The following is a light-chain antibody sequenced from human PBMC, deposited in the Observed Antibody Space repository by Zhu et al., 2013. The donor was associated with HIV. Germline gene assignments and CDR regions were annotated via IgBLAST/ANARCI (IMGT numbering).Light chain of an antibody. CDR3: QQYGSSPWT. CDR2: GTS. J-gene: IGKJ1*01. V-gene: IGKV3-20*01. CDR1: QSVSNNY. Sequence: EIVLTQSPDTLSLSPGEGVTLSCRASQSVSNNYLAWYQQRPGQAPRLLVYGTSTRATDIPDRFSGSGSGTDFSLTITRLEPEDFAVYHCQQYGSSPWTFGQGTKVEL.